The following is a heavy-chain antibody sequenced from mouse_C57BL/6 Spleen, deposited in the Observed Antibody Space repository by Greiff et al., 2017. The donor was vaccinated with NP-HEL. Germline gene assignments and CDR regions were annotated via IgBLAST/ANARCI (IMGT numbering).Heavy chain of an antibody. V-gene: IGHV1-26*01. D-gene: IGHD2-5*01. J-gene: IGHJ4*01. CDR1: GYTFTDYY. CDR3: ARPFYSNYAMDY. CDR2: INPNNGGT. Sequence: VQLQQSGPELVKPGASVKISCKASGYTFTDYYMNWVKQSHGKSLEWIGDINPNNGGTSYNQKFKGKATLTVDKSSSTAYMELRSLTSEDSAVYYCARPFYSNYAMDYWGQGTSVTVSS.